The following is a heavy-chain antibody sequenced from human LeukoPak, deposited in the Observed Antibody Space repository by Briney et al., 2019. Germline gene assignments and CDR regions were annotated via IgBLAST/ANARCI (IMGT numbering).Heavy chain of an antibody. Sequence: GGSLRLSCAASGFTFSDYYMSWIRQAPGKGLEWDSDISSSGSTIYYADSVKGRFTISRDNAKNSLYLQMNSLRAEDTAVYYCARVLSAEHTYYYYYRAVSGKGTTVTVS. J-gene: IGHJ6*03. CDR2: ISSSGSTI. CDR1: GFTFSDYY. V-gene: IGHV3-11*01. D-gene: IGHD1-26*01. CDR3: ARVLSAEHTYYYYYRAV.